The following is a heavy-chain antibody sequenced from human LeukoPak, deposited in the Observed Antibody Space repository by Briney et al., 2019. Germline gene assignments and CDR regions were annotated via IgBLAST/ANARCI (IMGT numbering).Heavy chain of an antibody. CDR2: ISRSGETT. J-gene: IGHJ4*02. CDR3: AKASGWLPDY. CDR1: GFTFSNFA. Sequence: PGGSLRLSCAASGFTFSNFAMRWVRQAPGKGLEWVSAISRSGETTVYADSMRGRFTMSRDNSKNTLYLQMNSLGAEDTAVYYCAKASGWLPDYWGQGTLVTVSS. D-gene: IGHD3-9*01. V-gene: IGHV3-23*01.